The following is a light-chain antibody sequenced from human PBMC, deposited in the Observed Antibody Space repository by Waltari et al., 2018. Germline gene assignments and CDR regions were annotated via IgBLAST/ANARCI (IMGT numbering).Light chain of an antibody. V-gene: IGLV3-25*03. Sequence: SYELTQPPSVSVSPGQTARITCSGDALSKQSAYWYQQKPGQAPVLVIYEDSERPSGIPQGFSDSNSGTTVTLTMRGVQTEDEADYYCQSVDSSGTFDVVFGGGTKLTVL. CDR3: QSVDSSGTFDVV. CDR1: ALSKQS. CDR2: EDS. J-gene: IGLJ2*01.